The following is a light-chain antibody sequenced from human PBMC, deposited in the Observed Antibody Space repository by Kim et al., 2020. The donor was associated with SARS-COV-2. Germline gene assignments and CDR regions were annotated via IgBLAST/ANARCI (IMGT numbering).Light chain of an antibody. Sequence: PGATVTLTCASSTGTVTSGYYPNWFQQKPGQAPRALIYSTSNQHSWTPARFSGSLLGGKAALTLSGAQPEDEAEYHCLLMCGNAWVFGGGTQLTVL. CDR2: STS. J-gene: IGLJ3*02. CDR3: LLMCGNAWV. V-gene: IGLV7-43*01. CDR1: TGTVTSGYY.